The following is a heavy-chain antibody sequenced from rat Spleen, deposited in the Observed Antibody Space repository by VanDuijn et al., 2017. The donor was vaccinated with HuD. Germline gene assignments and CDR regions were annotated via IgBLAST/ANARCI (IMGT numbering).Heavy chain of an antibody. CDR2: INSAGST. Sequence: EVQLQESGPGLVKPSQSLSLTCSVTGYSISSSYRWNWIRKFPGNKLEWMGYINSAGSTDYNPYLKSRISITRDTSKNQFFLQVNSVTTEDTATYYCARYVYGVVDYWGQGVMVTVSS. CDR1: GYSISSSYR. J-gene: IGHJ2*01. V-gene: IGHV3-3*01. D-gene: IGHD1-2*01. CDR3: ARYVYGVVDY.